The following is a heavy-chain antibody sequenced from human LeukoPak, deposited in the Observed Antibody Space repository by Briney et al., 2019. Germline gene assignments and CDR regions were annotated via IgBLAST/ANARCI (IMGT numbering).Heavy chain of an antibody. J-gene: IGHJ4*02. CDR1: GYTFTSYG. CDR2: IDPSGGSP. Sequence: ASVKVSCKASGYTFTSYGISWVRQAPGQGLEWMGIIDPSGGSPRYAQKFQGRVTMTWDTSTSTVYMEMSSLRSEDTTVYYCARDTDYHFDYWGQGTLVIVSS. V-gene: IGHV1-46*01. D-gene: IGHD5-12*01. CDR3: ARDTDYHFDY.